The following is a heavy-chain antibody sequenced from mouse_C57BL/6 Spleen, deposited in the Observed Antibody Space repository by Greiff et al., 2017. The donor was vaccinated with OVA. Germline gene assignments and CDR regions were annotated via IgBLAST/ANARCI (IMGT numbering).Heavy chain of an antibody. V-gene: IGHV1-64*01. CDR1: GYTFTSYW. CDR3: ARSITTVVAHWYFDV. Sequence: QVQLQQPGAELVKPGASVKLSCKASGYTFTSYWMHWVKQRPGQGLEWIGMIHPNSGSTNYNEKFKSKATLTVDKSSSTAYMQLSSLTSEDSAVYYCARSITTVVAHWYFDVWGTGTTDTVSS. CDR2: IHPNSGST. J-gene: IGHJ1*03. D-gene: IGHD1-1*01.